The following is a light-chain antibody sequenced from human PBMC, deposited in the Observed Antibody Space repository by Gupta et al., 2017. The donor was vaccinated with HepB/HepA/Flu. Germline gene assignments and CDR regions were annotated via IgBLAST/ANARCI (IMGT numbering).Light chain of an antibody. V-gene: IGKV3-20*01. CDR1: QSLSGSL. CDR2: GAS. Sequence: EIVLTQSPGTLSLSPGERATLSCRASQSLSGSLLAWYQQKPGQAPRLLIYGASSRASGIPDRFTGSGSGTDFTLTINRLEPEDFAVYFCHQYGALPRTFGQGTKVEIK. CDR3: HQYGALPRT. J-gene: IGKJ1*01.